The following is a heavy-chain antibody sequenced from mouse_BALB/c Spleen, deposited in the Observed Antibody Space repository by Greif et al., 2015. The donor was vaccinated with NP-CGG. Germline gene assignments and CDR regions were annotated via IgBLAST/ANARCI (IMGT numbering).Heavy chain of an antibody. D-gene: IGHD2-4*01. CDR1: GYTFTSYY. V-gene: IGHV1S81*02. CDR2: INPSNGGT. Sequence: QVQLKESGAELVKPGASVKLSCKASGYTFTSYYMYWVKQRPGQGLEWIGEINPSNGGTNFNEKFKSKATLTVDKSSSTAYMQLSSLTSEDSAVYYCTRGLRRDYWGQGTTLTVSS. CDR3: TRGLRRDY. J-gene: IGHJ2*01.